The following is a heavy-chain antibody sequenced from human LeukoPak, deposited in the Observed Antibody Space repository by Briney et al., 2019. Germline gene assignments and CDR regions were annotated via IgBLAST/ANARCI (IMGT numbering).Heavy chain of an antibody. J-gene: IGHJ6*02. Sequence: ASVKVSCKASGYTFTSYGISWVRQAPGQGLEWMGWISAYNGNTNYAQKLQGRVTMTTDTSTSTAYMELRSLRSDDTAVYYCARDSITIFGVVTPTHHYGMDVWGQGTTVAVSS. CDR3: ARDSITIFGVVTPTHHYGMDV. CDR2: ISAYNGNT. CDR1: GYTFTSYG. V-gene: IGHV1-18*01. D-gene: IGHD3-3*01.